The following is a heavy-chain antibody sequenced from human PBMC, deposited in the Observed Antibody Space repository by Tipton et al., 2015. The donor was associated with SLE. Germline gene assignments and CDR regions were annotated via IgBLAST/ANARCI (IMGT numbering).Heavy chain of an antibody. D-gene: IGHD2-8*01. CDR1: SDSIRNY. CDR2: IYYSGST. Sequence: TLSLTCTVSSDSIRNYWSWIRQPPGKGLEWLGYIYYSGSTNYNPSLKSRVTMSLDTSKNQFSLKLRSVTAADTALYYCARVLGSRYCTNGVCSSPYYFYYYMDVWGRGTSVTVSS. J-gene: IGHJ6*03. V-gene: IGHV4-59*01. CDR3: ARVLGSRYCTNGVCSSPYYFYYYMDV.